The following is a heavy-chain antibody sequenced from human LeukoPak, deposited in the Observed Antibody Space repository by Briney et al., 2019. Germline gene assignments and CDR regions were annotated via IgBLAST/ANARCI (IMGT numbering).Heavy chain of an antibody. CDR2: IYYTGNT. CDR3: ARRRSTVTSYYYYYMDV. CDR1: GDSITGYY. D-gene: IGHD4-17*01. J-gene: IGHJ6*03. Sequence: SETLSLTCTVSGDSITGYYWGWIRQPPGKGLEWIGNIYYTGNTYYNASLKSRVTISVDTSKNQFSLKLSSVTAADTAVYYCARRRSTVTSYYYYYMDVWGKGTTVTISS. V-gene: IGHV4-39*07.